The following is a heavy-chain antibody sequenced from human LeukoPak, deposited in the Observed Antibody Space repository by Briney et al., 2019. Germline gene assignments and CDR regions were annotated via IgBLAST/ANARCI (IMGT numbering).Heavy chain of an antibody. CDR3: ARIPSGYFDWLSTLIDY. J-gene: IGHJ4*02. Sequence: TGGSLRLSCAASGFTFSSYGMHWVRQAPGKGLEWVAFIRYDGSNKYYADSVKGRFTISRDNSKNTLYLQMNSLRAEDTAVYYCARIPSGYFDWLSTLIDYWGQGTLVTVSS. V-gene: IGHV3-30*02. D-gene: IGHD3-9*01. CDR1: GFTFSSYG. CDR2: IRYDGSNK.